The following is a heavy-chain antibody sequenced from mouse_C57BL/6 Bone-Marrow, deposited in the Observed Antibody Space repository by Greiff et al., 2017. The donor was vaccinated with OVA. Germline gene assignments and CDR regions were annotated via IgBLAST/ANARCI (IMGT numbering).Heavy chain of an antibody. CDR2: IWSGGST. J-gene: IGHJ3*01. D-gene: IGHD3-2*02. CDR3: ARNEGSSGYKAY. V-gene: IGHV2-2*01. CDR1: GFSLTSYG. Sequence: VHLVESGPGLVQPSQSLSITCTVSGFSLTSYGVHWVRQSPGKGLEWLGVIWSGGSTDYNAAFISRLSISKDNSKSQVFFKMNSPQADDTAIYYWARNEGSSGYKAYWGQGTLVTVSA.